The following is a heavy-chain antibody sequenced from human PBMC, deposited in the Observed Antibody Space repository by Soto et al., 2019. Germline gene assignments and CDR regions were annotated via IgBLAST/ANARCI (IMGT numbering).Heavy chain of an antibody. V-gene: IGHV1-18*01. J-gene: IGHJ4*02. Sequence: ASVKVSCKASGYTFTSYGISWVRQAPGQGLEWMGWISAYNGNTNYAQKLQGRVTMTTDTSTSTAYMELSSLRSEYTAVYYCASFRFEELPPNFDCWGQGTLVTVSS. D-gene: IGHD3-10*01. CDR1: GYTFTSYG. CDR3: ASFRFEELPPNFDC. CDR2: ISAYNGNT.